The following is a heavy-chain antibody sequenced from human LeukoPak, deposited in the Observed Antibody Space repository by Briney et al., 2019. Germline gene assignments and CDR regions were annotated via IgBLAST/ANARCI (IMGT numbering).Heavy chain of an antibody. CDR1: GFTFSSYA. D-gene: IGHD6-19*01. CDR2: ISGSGGST. V-gene: IGHV3-23*01. CDR3: VLGWLVRGRGSSFDI. J-gene: IGHJ3*02. Sequence: GGSLRLSCAASGFTFSSYAMSWVRQAPGKGLEWVSAISGSGGSTYYADSVKGRFTISRDNSKNTLYLQMNSLRAEDTAVYYCVLGWLVRGRGSSFDIWGQGTMVTVSS.